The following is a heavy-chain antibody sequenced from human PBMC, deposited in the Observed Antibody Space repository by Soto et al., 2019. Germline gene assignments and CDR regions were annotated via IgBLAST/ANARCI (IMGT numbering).Heavy chain of an antibody. CDR1: GFTFSDYY. J-gene: IGHJ4*02. D-gene: IGHD3-22*01. Sequence: VGSLRLSCAASGFTFSDYYMTWIRQAPGKGLEWVSYISSSGSYTNCADSVKGRFAISRDNAKNSLYLQMNSLRAEDTAVYYCARSLHYYDSSGYSGYWGQGT. CDR3: ARSLHYYDSSGYSGY. V-gene: IGHV3-11*03. CDR2: ISSSGSYT.